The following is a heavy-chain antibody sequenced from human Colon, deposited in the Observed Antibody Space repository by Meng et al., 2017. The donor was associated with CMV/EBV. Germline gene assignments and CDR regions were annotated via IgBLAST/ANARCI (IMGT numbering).Heavy chain of an antibody. Sequence: SETLSLTCAVYGGSFSGYYWSWIRQPPGKGLEWIGEINHSGSTNYNPSLKSRVTISVDTSKNQFSLKLSSVTAAGTAVYYCARGGTYYDFWSGYRAWFDPWGQGTLVTVSS. CDR3: ARGGTYYDFWSGYRAWFDP. D-gene: IGHD3-3*01. J-gene: IGHJ5*02. CDR2: INHSGST. CDR1: GGSFSGYY. V-gene: IGHV4-34*01.